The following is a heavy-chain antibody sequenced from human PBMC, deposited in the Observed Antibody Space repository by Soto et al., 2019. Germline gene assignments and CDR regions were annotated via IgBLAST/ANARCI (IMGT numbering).Heavy chain of an antibody. CDR1: GDTFSSYS. Sequence: QVQLVQSGAEVKKPGSSVKVSCKASGDTFSSYSINWVRQAPGQGLEWMGEIIPIFGTANYAQKFQGRVTITADESTSTAYMELSSVRTEDTAVYYCARDGGRQSWGIDYRGQGILGTVSS. CDR3: ARDGGRQSWGIDY. J-gene: IGHJ4*02. V-gene: IGHV1-69*01. CDR2: IIPIFGTA. D-gene: IGHD1-26*01.